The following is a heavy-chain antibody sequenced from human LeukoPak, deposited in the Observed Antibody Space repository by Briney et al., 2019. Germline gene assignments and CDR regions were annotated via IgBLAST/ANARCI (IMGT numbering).Heavy chain of an antibody. CDR1: GYTFTGYY. CDR3: ARDHLDIVPTIYSY. D-gene: IGHD5-12*01. Sequence: ASVKVSCKASGYTFTGYYMHGVRRAPGQGLEGMGWINPNSGGTNYDQRFQGRLTMTRDTSISTAYMELSRLRSDDTALYYCARDHLDIVPTIYSYWGQGTLVTVSS. CDR2: INPNSGGT. V-gene: IGHV1-2*02. J-gene: IGHJ4*02.